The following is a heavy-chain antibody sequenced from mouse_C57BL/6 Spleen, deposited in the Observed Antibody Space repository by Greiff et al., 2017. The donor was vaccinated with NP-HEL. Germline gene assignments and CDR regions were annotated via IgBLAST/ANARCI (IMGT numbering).Heavy chain of an antibody. V-gene: IGHV2-2*01. Sequence: QVQLKESGPGLVQPSQSLSITCTASGFSLTSYGVHWVRQSPGKGLEWLGVIWSGGSTDYNAAFISRLSISKDNSKSQVFFKMNSLQADDTAIYYCASTVVAPHAMDYWGQGTSVTVSS. J-gene: IGHJ4*01. CDR3: ASTVVAPHAMDY. CDR1: GFSLTSYG. CDR2: IWSGGST. D-gene: IGHD1-1*01.